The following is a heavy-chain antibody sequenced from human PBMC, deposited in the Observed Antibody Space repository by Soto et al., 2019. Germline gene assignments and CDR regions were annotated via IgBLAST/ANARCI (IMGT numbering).Heavy chain of an antibody. Sequence: QVQLVESGGGVVQPGRSLRLSCAASGFTFSSYTMYWVRQAPGKGLEWVAVISYDGSNKHYADSVKGRFTISRDNSKKMLYLQMNSLRGEDTAVYYCAGEIAADPPYYGMDVWGQGTTVTVSS. V-gene: IGHV3-30-3*01. CDR1: GFTFSSYT. CDR2: ISYDGSNK. D-gene: IGHD6-25*01. CDR3: AGEIAADPPYYGMDV. J-gene: IGHJ6*02.